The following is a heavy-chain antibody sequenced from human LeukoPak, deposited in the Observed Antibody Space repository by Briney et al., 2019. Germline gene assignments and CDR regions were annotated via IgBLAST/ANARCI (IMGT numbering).Heavy chain of an antibody. Sequence: SETLSLTCTVSGGSISNGGYYWSWIRQHPGKGLEWIGYIYYNGRINYNPSLKSRIAISVDTSKNQFSLKLSSVTAADTAVYYCARRVEAFPTYYLDYWGQGTRVTVSS. V-gene: IGHV4-31*03. CDR2: IYYNGRI. CDR1: GGSISNGGYY. J-gene: IGHJ4*02. CDR3: ARRVEAFPTYYLDY. D-gene: IGHD3-3*02.